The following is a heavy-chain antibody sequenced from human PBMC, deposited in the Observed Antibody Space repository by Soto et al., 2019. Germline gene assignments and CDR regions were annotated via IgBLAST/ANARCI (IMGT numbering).Heavy chain of an antibody. D-gene: IGHD6-19*01. J-gene: IGHJ4*02. Sequence: GGSLRLSCAASGFTFDDYAMHWVRQAPGKGLEWVSGISWNSGSIGYADSVKGRFTISRDNAKNSLYLQMNSLRAEDTALYYCAKYGSIEVAGRELDYWGQGTLVTVSS. CDR1: GFTFDDYA. V-gene: IGHV3-9*01. CDR2: ISWNSGSI. CDR3: AKYGSIEVAGRELDY.